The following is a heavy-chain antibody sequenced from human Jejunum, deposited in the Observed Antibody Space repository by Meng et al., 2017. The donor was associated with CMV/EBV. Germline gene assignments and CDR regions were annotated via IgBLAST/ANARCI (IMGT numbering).Heavy chain of an antibody. CDR3: AHQAVAGTRGWFDP. Sequence: QVQLVQSGAEVNKPGASLKVSCKASGYTFTGYYMHWVRQAPGQGLEWMGRINPSSGGTNYAQKFQGRVTMTRDTSISTAYMELSRLRSDDTAVYYCAHQAVAGTRGWFDPWGQGTLVTVSS. D-gene: IGHD6-19*01. J-gene: IGHJ5*02. V-gene: IGHV1-2*06. CDR2: INPSSGGT. CDR1: GYTFTGYY.